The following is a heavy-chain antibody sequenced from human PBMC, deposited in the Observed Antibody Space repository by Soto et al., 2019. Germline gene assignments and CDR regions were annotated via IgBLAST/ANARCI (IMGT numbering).Heavy chain of an antibody. CDR3: GRVPRYSFPTSDSLDQ. CDR1: GGTFSTYT. J-gene: IGHJ4*02. D-gene: IGHD5-18*01. CDR2: ITPILRET. Sequence: QVHLVQSGTEVRKPGSSVTVSCKVSGGTFSTYTISWVRQAPGQGLQWMGGITPILRETTYAQNFRGRVFTTAAISATTAYMELSDLTSEDTAMYYCGRVPRYSFPTSDSLDQWGQGTRVTVSS. V-gene: IGHV1-69*06.